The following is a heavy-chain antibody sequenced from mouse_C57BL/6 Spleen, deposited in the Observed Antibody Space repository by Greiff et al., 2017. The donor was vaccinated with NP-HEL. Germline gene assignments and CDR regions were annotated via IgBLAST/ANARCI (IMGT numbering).Heavy chain of an antibody. D-gene: IGHD1-1*01. CDR3: VRQDYYYGSSIFAY. Sequence: EVMLVESGGGLVQPKGSLKLSCAASGFSFNTYAMNWVRQAPGKGLEWVARIRSKSNNYATYYADSVKDRFTISRDDSESMLYLQMNNLKTEDTAMYYCVRQDYYYGSSIFAYWGQGTLVTVSA. CDR2: IRSKSNNYAT. CDR1: GFSFNTYA. V-gene: IGHV10-1*01. J-gene: IGHJ3*01.